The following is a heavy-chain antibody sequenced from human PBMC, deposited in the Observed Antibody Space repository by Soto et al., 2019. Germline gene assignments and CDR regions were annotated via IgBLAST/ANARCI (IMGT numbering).Heavy chain of an antibody. CDR1: GFTVSSNY. CDR3: ARDRFGVVNIYYYYYYMDV. V-gene: IGHV3-66*01. Sequence: GGSLRLSCAASGFTVSSNYMSWVRQAPGKGLEWVSVIYSGGSTYYADSVKGRFTISRDNSKNTLYLQMNSLRAEDTAVYYCARDRFGVVNIYYYYYYMDVWGKGTTVTVSS. CDR2: IYSGGST. J-gene: IGHJ6*03. D-gene: IGHD3-3*01.